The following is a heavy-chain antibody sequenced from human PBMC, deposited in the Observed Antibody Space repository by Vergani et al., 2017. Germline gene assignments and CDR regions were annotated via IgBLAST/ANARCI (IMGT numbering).Heavy chain of an antibody. D-gene: IGHD6-6*01. V-gene: IGHV4-34*01. Sequence: QVQLQQWGAGLLKPSETLSLTCAVYGGSFSGYYWSWIRQPPGKGLEWIGEINHSGSTNYNPSLKSRVTISVDTSKNQFSLKLSSVTAADTAVYYCARVAQKGDIGSSSSAEDAFDIWGQGTMVTVSS. J-gene: IGHJ3*02. CDR2: INHSGST. CDR1: GGSFSGYY. CDR3: ARVAQKGDIGSSSSAEDAFDI.